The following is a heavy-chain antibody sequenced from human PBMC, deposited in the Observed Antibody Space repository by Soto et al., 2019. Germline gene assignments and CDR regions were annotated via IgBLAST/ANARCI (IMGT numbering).Heavy chain of an antibody. D-gene: IGHD2-21*02. V-gene: IGHV1-3*05. Sequence: VQLVQSGAEEKKPGASVKVSCKASGYTFTSYAMHWVRQAPGQRLEWRGWINAGNGNTKYSQKFQGRVTITRDTTASTAYMELSSLRSEDTAVYYCARSIVVVTALDYWGQGTLVTVAS. CDR3: ARSIVVVTALDY. CDR1: GYTFTSYA. J-gene: IGHJ4*02. CDR2: INAGNGNT.